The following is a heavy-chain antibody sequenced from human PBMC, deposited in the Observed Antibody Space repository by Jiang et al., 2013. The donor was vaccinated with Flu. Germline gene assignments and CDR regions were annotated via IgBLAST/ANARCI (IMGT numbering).Heavy chain of an antibody. V-gene: IGHV3-30*02. CDR2: IRFHGSNK. CDR1: GFTFSTYG. J-gene: IGHJ4*02. Sequence: VQLVESGGGVVQPGGSLRISCSASGFTFSTYGMHWVRQAPGKGLEWVAFIRFHGSNKYYADSVQGRFTISRDNAQNTLFLQMNSLRVEDTAVYYCVPQEGGALRRDGLWVDYWGQGTLVTVSS. CDR3: VPQEGGALRRDGLWVDY. D-gene: IGHD5-24*01.